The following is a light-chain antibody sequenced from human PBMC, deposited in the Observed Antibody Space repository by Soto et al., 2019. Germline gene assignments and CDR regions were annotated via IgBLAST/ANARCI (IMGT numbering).Light chain of an antibody. J-gene: IGKJ5*01. Sequence: DIQMTQSPSSLSAPVGDRVTITCRASQGISSYLNWYQQKPGRAPKLLIYDASNLEAGVPSRFRGSGSGTDFTFTISRLQPEDIATYYCQQYENLPTFGQGTRLEIK. CDR3: QQYENLPT. CDR1: QGISSY. V-gene: IGKV1-33*01. CDR2: DAS.